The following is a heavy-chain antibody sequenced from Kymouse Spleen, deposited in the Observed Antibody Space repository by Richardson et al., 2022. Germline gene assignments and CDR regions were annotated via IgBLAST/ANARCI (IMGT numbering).Heavy chain of an antibody. CDR2: ISWNSGSI. CDR1: GFTFDDYA. CDR3: AKGNWNYVPFDY. J-gene: IGHJ4*02. Sequence: EVQLVESGGGLVQPGRSLRLSCAASGFTFDDYAMHWVRQAPGKGLEWVSGISWNSGSIGYADSVKGRFTISRDNAKNSLYLQMNSLRAEDTALYYCAKGNWNYVPFDYWGQGTLVTVSS. V-gene: IGHV3-9*01. D-gene: IGHD1-7*01.